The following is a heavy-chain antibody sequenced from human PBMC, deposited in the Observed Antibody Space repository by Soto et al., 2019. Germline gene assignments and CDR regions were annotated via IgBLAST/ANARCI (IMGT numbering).Heavy chain of an antibody. D-gene: IGHD6-25*01. CDR1: EFTFKNYG. CDR3: ARGGSDRPGY. CDR2: ISSSSSSI. V-gene: IGHV3-48*02. J-gene: IGHJ4*02. Sequence: EVQLVESGGGLVQPGGSLRLSCVASEFTFKNYGMNWVRQAPGKGLEWVSYISSSSSSIDYADSVKGRFTISRDNAKSSLYLQMKSLRDEDTAVYYCARGGSDRPGYWGQGTQVTVSS.